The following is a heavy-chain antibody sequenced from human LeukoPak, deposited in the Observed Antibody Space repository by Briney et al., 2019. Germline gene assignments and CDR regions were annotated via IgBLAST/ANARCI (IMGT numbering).Heavy chain of an antibody. CDR1: GGSISSYY. V-gene: IGHV4-59*08. CDR2: FYYSGST. CDR3: ARRPWFGFGIDP. D-gene: IGHD3-10*01. J-gene: IGHJ5*02. Sequence: SETLSLTCTVSGGSISSYYWSWIRQPPGKGLEWIGYFYYSGSTNYNPSLKSRVTISVDTSKNQFSLKLSSVTAADTAVYYCARRPWFGFGIDPWGQGTLVTVSS.